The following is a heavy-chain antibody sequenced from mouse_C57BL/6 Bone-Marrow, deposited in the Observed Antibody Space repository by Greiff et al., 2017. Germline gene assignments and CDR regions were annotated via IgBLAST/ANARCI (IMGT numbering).Heavy chain of an antibody. V-gene: IGHV1-59*01. CDR2: IDPSDSYT. J-gene: IGHJ2*01. CDR1: GYTFTSYW. CDR3: DRGGGDAVGDFDY. Sequence: VQLQQSGAELVRPGTSVKLSCKASGYTFTSYWMHWVKQRPGQGLEWIGVIDPSDSYTNYNQKFKGKATLTVDTSSSTAYMQLSSLTSEDAAVYYCDRGGGDAVGDFDYWGQGTTLTVSS. D-gene: IGHD1-1*01.